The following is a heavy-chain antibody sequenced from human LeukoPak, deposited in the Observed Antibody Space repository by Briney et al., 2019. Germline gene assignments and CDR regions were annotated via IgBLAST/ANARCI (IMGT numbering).Heavy chain of an antibody. J-gene: IGHJ5*02. CDR2: IYYSGST. V-gene: IGHV4-59*01. D-gene: IGHD3-3*01. CDR3: ARGHRRLFTIFGVVNVWFDP. Sequence: PSETLSLTCTVSGGSISSYYWSWIRQPPGKGLEWIGYIYYSGSTNYNPSLKSRVTISVDTSKNQFSLKLSSVTAADTALYYCARGHRRLFTIFGVVNVWFDPWGREPWSPSPQ. CDR1: GGSISSYY.